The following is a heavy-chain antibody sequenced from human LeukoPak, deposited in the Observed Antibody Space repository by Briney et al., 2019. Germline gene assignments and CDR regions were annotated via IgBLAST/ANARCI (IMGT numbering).Heavy chain of an antibody. CDR1: EFTFSSYA. CDR2: ISGSGGST. Sequence: PGGSLRLSCAASEFTFSSYAMSWVRQAPGNGLEWVSAISGSGGSTYYADSVKGRFTISRDNSKNTLYLQMNSLRAEDTAVYYCASLSVAGRNFDYWGQGTLVTVS. J-gene: IGHJ4*02. D-gene: IGHD6-19*01. CDR3: ASLSVAGRNFDY. V-gene: IGHV3-23*01.